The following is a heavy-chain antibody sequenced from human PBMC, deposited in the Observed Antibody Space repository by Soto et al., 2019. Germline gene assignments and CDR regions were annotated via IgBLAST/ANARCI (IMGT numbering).Heavy chain of an antibody. V-gene: IGHV4-39*01. CDR2: INHSGST. D-gene: IGHD5-18*01. Sequence: QLQQSGPGLVKPSETLSLTCRVSDVSMNRDSSYWGWILQPPGKGLEWIGVINHSGSTYHNLSLKGRVTMSVDASRNQFTLKLTSMTAADTAVYYCARLGGYVSVGYESRWDSWGQGTLVTVSS. CDR3: ARLGGYVSVGYESRWDS. CDR1: DVSMNRDSSY. J-gene: IGHJ4*02.